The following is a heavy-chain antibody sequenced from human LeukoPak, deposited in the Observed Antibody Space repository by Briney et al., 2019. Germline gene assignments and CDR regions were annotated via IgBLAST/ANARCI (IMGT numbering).Heavy chain of an antibody. D-gene: IGHD6-19*01. Sequence: GGSLRLSCAASGFTFSSYWMSWVRQAPGKGLEWVADIKQDGREKYYVDSAKGRFTISRDNAKNSLYLQMNSLRAEDTAVYYCARDLIAVATFDYWGQGTLVTVSS. CDR3: ARDLIAVATFDY. V-gene: IGHV3-7*01. CDR2: IKQDGREK. CDR1: GFTFSSYW. J-gene: IGHJ4*02.